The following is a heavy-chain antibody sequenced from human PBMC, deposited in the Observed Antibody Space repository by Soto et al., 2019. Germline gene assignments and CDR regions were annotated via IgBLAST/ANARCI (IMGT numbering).Heavy chain of an antibody. D-gene: IGHD2-2*01. V-gene: IGHV4-4*02. J-gene: IGHJ4*02. CDR1: GGSISSSNW. Sequence: SETLSLTCAVFGGSISSSNWWSWVRQPPGKGLEWIGEIYHSGSTNYNPSLKSRVTISVDKSKNQFSLKLSSVTAADTAVYYCVVQTCSSTSCYFDYWGQGTLVTVSS. CDR2: IYHSGST. CDR3: VVQTCSSTSCYFDY.